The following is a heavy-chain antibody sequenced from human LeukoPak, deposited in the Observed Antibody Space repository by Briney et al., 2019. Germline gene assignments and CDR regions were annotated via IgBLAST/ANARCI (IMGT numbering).Heavy chain of an antibody. V-gene: IGHV3-66*02. CDR1: GFTVSSNY. CDR2: IYSGGST. J-gene: IGHJ4*01. CDR3: ARASYTNDFWSGYYDFDY. D-gene: IGHD3-3*01. Sequence: GGSLRLSCAASGFTVSSNYMSWVLQAPGKGLEWVSVIYSGGSTYYADSVKGRFTISRDNSKNTLYLQMNSLRAEDTAVYYCARASYTNDFWSGYYDFDYWGQGTLVTVSS.